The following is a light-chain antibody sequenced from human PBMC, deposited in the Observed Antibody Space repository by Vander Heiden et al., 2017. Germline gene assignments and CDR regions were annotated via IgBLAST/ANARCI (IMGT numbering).Light chain of an antibody. J-gene: IGKJ3*01. CDR3: QQDDNLPIT. CDR2: DAS. Sequence: DIQMTQSPSSLSASVGDRVTITCQASQDISNYLNWYQQKPGKAPKLLIYDASNLETGVPSRFSGSGSGTDFIFTITSLQPEDIAAYYCQQDDNLPITFGHGTKVDI. V-gene: IGKV1-33*01. CDR1: QDISNY.